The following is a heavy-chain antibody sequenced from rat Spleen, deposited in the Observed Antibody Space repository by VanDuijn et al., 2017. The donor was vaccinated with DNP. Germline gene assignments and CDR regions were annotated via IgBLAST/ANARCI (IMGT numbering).Heavy chain of an antibody. CDR3: ARWTRYFDS. CDR1: AYSITSHY. V-gene: IGHV3-1*01. J-gene: IGHJ2*01. CDR2: ISYSGRT. Sequence: EVQLQESGSGLVKPSQSLSLTCSVTAYSITSHYWGWIRKFPGNKLEYIGHISYSGRTNYNPSLKSRLSITRDTSKNHFFLQLNSVTTEDTATYYCARWTRYFDSWGQGVLVTVSS. D-gene: IGHD1-7*01.